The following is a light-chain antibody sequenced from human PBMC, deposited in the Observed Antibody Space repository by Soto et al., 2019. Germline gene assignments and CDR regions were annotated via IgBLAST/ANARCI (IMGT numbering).Light chain of an antibody. Sequence: EVVLTQSPGALSLSPGEGVTLSCRASQNIRGNELAWYRQKRGQAPRLLMYGGSTRADGIPDRFSGRGTGTNFTLPISRLEPDDSAVYYCQDYGTSHPWTFGQGTKLEIK. V-gene: IGKV3-20*01. CDR2: GGS. CDR1: QNIRGNE. CDR3: QDYGTSHPWT. J-gene: IGKJ1*01.